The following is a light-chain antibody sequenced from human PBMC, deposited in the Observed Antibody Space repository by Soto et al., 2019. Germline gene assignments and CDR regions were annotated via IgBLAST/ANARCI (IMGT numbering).Light chain of an antibody. V-gene: IGKV1-5*01. J-gene: IGKJ5*01. Sequence: DRVTITCRASQSISSWLAWYQQKPGKAPKLLIYDASSLESGVPSRFSGSGSGTEFTLTISSLQPEDFATYYCQQFSGYPLTFGQGTRLEIK. CDR3: QQFSGYPLT. CDR1: QSISSW. CDR2: DAS.